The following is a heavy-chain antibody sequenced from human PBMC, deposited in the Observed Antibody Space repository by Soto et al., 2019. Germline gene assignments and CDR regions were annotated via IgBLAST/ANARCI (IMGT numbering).Heavy chain of an antibody. Sequence: SVKVSCKASGGTFSSYAISWVRQAPGQGLEWMGGIIPIFGTANYAQKFQGRVTNTADESTSTAYMELSSLRSEDTAVYYCAAGYSSGWYRNYYHYGMDVWGQGTTVTVSS. D-gene: IGHD6-19*01. CDR2: IIPIFGTA. V-gene: IGHV1-69*13. CDR1: GGTFSSYA. CDR3: AAGYSSGWYRNYYHYGMDV. J-gene: IGHJ6*02.